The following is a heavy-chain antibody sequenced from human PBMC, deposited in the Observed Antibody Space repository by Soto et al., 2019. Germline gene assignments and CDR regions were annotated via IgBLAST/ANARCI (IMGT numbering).Heavy chain of an antibody. CDR1: GFTFDTYG. V-gene: IGHV3-30-3*01. J-gene: IGHJ6*02. CDR3: ARVTPGNNLYYFSGLDF. D-gene: IGHD1-1*01. Sequence: GGSLRLSCVASGFTFDTYGIHWVRQAPGKGLQWVALISCEGSNTYYADSVRGRFTISRDNSKNTLYLQMNTLRPEDTGLYYCARVTPGNNLYYFSGLDFWGQGTSVTVSS. CDR2: ISCEGSNT.